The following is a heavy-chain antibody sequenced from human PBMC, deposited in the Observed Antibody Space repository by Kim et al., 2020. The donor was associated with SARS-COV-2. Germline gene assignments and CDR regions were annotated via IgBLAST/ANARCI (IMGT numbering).Heavy chain of an antibody. Sequence: ASVKVSCKASGYTFTSYYMHWVRQAPGQGLEWMGIINPSGGSTSCAQKFQGRVTMTRDTSTSTVYMELSSLRSEDTAVYYCARGLGFGEILSSYYYYYNMDVWGQGTTVTVSS. CDR3: ARGLGFGEILSSYYYYYNMDV. J-gene: IGHJ6*02. CDR2: INPSGGST. D-gene: IGHD3-10*01. CDR1: GYTFTSYY. V-gene: IGHV1-46*01.